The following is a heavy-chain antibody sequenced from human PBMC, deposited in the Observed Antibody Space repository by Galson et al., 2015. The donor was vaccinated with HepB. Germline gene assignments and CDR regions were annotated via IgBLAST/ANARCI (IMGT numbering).Heavy chain of an antibody. CDR3: ARDADYYYYMDV. CDR2: ISSSSSYI. CDR1: GFTFSSYS. Sequence: SLRLSCAASGFTFSSYSMNWVRQAPGKGLEWVSSISSSSSYIYYADSVKGRFTISRDNAKNSLYLQMNSLRAEDTAVYYCARDADYYYYMDVWGKGTTVTVSS. V-gene: IGHV3-21*01. J-gene: IGHJ6*03.